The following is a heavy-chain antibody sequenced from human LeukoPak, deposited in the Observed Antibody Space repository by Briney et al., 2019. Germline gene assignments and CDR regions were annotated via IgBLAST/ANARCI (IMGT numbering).Heavy chain of an antibody. CDR1: GGTFSSYA. J-gene: IGHJ4*02. V-gene: IGHV1-69*04. CDR3: AREGGSYAPFDY. Sequence: ASVKVSCKASGGTFSSYAISWVRQAPGQGLEWMGRIIPIFGIANYAQKFQGRVTITADKSTSTAYMELSSLRSEDTVVYYCAREGGSYAPFDYWGQGTLVTVSS. CDR2: IIPIFGIA. D-gene: IGHD1-26*01.